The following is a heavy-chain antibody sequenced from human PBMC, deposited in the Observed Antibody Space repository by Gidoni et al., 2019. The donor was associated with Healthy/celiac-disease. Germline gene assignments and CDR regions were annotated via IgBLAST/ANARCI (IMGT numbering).Heavy chain of an antibody. CDR1: GYTFTSYG. V-gene: IGHV1-18*01. Sequence: QVQLVQSGAEVKKHGASVKVSCKASGYTFTSYGISWVRQAPGQGLEWMGWISAYNGNTNYAQKLQGRVTMTTDTSTSTAYMELRSLRSDDTAVYYCARDDGLRFLEWLTPFDYWGQGTLVTVSS. CDR3: ARDDGLRFLEWLTPFDY. CDR2: ISAYNGNT. D-gene: IGHD3-3*01. J-gene: IGHJ4*02.